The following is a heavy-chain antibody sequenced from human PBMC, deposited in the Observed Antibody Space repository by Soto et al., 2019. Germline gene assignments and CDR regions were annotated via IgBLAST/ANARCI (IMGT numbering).Heavy chain of an antibody. V-gene: IGHV4-39*01. CDR3: GRVMIGTSRHTDSDY. Sequence: SETLSLTCSVSGASISSRDYYWGWIRQTPGKGLEWIGNIDYNGVTYYNPSLKSRVTVSKDTSKNQFSLKVASVTAADTAIYYCGRVMIGTSRHTDSDYWGQGTQVPVSS. CDR2: IDYNGVT. CDR1: GASISSRDYY. D-gene: IGHD2-2*01. J-gene: IGHJ4*02.